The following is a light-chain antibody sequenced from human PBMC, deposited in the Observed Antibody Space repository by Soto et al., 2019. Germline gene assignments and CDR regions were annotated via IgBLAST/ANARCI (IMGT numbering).Light chain of an antibody. CDR3: QQYGSSLFT. CDR1: QSASSSY. V-gene: IGKV3-20*01. J-gene: IGKJ3*01. Sequence: EIVLTQSPGTLSLSPGERATLSCRASQSASSSYLAWYQQKPGQAPRLLIYGASSRATGIPDRFSGSGSGTDFTLTISRLEPEDCAVYYCQQYGSSLFTFGPGTKVDIK. CDR2: GAS.